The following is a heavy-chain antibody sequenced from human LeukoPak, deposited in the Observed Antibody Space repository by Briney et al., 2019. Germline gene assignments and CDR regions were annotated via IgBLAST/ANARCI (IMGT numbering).Heavy chain of an antibody. Sequence: SETLSLTCTVSGYSISSGFYWGWIRQPPGKGLEWIGNIFHSGSTYYNPSLKSRVTISVDTSKNQFSLKLSSVTAADTAVYYCARAVGSGSYKWFDYWGQGTLVTVSS. CDR2: IFHSGST. CDR1: GYSISSGFY. D-gene: IGHD3-10*01. CDR3: ARAVGSGSYKWFDY. J-gene: IGHJ4*02. V-gene: IGHV4-38-2*02.